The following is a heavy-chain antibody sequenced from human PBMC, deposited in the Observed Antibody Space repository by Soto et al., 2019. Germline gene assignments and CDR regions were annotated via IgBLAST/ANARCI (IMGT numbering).Heavy chain of an antibody. CDR3: AKSTVYYGMDV. CDR1: EFTFSTYA. D-gene: IGHD2-21*02. V-gene: IGHV3-23*01. CDR2: ISDSGDIT. J-gene: IGHJ6*02. Sequence: GGSLRLSCAASEFTFSTYAMTWVRQAPGRGLQWVATISDSGDITYYADSVKGRFTISRDNSKNTLYLQMNSLRAEDTAVYYCAKSTVYYGMDVWGQGTTVTVSS.